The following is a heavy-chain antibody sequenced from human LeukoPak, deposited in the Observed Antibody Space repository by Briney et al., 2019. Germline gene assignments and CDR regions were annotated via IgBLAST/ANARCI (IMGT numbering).Heavy chain of an antibody. D-gene: IGHD4-11*01. J-gene: IGHJ4*02. CDR2: ISAYNGNT. CDR1: GYTFTSYG. CDR3: SRDYSRGLAGY. V-gene: IGHV1-18*01. Sequence: ASVKVSCRASGYTFTSYGISWVRQAPGQGLEWMGWISAYNGNTNYAQKFQDRVTMTTDTSTSTAYMELRRVSSDDTPVFYCSRDYSRGLAGYWGQGTLVTVSS.